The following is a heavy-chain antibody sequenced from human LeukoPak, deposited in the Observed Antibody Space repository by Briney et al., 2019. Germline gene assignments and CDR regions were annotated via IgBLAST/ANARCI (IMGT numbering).Heavy chain of an antibody. J-gene: IGHJ3*02. D-gene: IGHD6-19*01. CDR1: GFTFSSYS. CDR2: ISSSSSYI. V-gene: IGHV3-21*04. CDR3: AKDANLYSSGWYDDAFDI. Sequence: GGSLRLSCAASGFTFSSYSMNWVRQAPGKGLEWVSSISSSSSYIYYADSLKGRFTISRDNAKNSLYLQMNSLRAEDTALYYCAKDANLYSSGWYDDAFDIWGQGTMVTVSS.